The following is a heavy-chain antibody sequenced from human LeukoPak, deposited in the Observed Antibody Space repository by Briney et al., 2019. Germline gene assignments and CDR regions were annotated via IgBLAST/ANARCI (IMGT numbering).Heavy chain of an antibody. J-gene: IGHJ5*02. CDR2: IKSKTDGGTT. CDR3: TRYCSGGSCSNWFDP. D-gene: IGHD2-15*01. V-gene: IGHV3-15*07. CDR1: GFTFSNAW. Sequence: GGSLRLSCAASGFTFSNAWMNWVRQAPGKGLEWVGRIKSKTDGGTTDYAAPVKGRFTISRDDSKNTLYLQMNSLKTEDTAVYYCTRYCSGGSCSNWFDPWGQGILVTVSS.